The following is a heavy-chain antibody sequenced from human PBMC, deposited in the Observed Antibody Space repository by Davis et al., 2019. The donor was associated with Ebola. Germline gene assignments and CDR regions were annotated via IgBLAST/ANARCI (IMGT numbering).Heavy chain of an antibody. Sequence: AASVKVSCKASGYTFTSYDINWVRQATGQGLEWMGWMNPNSGNTGYAQKFQGRVTMTRNTSISTAYMELSSLRSEDTAVYYCARVGTYYDILTGYSGNWFDPWGQGTLVTVSS. J-gene: IGHJ5*02. CDR1: GYTFTSYD. CDR2: MNPNSGNT. CDR3: ARVGTYYDILTGYSGNWFDP. V-gene: IGHV1-8*01. D-gene: IGHD3-9*01.